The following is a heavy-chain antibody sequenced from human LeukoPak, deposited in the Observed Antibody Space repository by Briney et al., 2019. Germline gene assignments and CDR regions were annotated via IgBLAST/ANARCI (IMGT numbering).Heavy chain of an antibody. J-gene: IGHJ4*02. D-gene: IGHD6-13*01. CDR3: ARDGQQLVPDY. CDR1: GDSISSSNCY. CDR2: IYFSGST. V-gene: IGHV4-39*01. Sequence: SETLSLTCTVSGDSISSSNCYWGWIRQPPGKGLEWIGSIYFSGSTYYNPSLKSRVTISVDTSKNQFSLKLSSVTAADTAVYYCARDGQQLVPDYWGQGTLVTVSS.